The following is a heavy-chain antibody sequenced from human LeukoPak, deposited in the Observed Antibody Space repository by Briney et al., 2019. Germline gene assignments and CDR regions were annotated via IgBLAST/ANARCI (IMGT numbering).Heavy chain of an antibody. J-gene: IGHJ6*02. CDR1: GGSISSYY. V-gene: IGHV4-59*01. Sequence: SETLSLTCTVSGGSISSYYWSWIRQPPGKGLEWIGYIYYSGSTNYNPSLKSRVTISVDTSKNQFSLKLSSVTAADTAVYYCVRDRFSSREDYYYGMDVWGQGTTVTVSS. CDR3: VRDRFSSREDYYYGMDV. CDR2: IYYSGST.